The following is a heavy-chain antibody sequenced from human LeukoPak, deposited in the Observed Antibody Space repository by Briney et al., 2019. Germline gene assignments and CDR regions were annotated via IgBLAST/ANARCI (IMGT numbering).Heavy chain of an antibody. V-gene: IGHV3-48*04. CDR3: ARDEKYCSSTSCYPSYYYYYMDV. D-gene: IGHD2-2*01. CDR1: GFTFSSYS. CDR2: ISSSSSTI. J-gene: IGHJ6*03. Sequence: GALRLSCAASGFTFSSYSMNWVRQAPGKGLEWVSYISSSSSTIYYADSVKGRFTISRDNAKNSLYLQMSSLRAEDTAVYYCARDEKYCSSTSCYPSYYYYYMDVWGKGTTATVSS.